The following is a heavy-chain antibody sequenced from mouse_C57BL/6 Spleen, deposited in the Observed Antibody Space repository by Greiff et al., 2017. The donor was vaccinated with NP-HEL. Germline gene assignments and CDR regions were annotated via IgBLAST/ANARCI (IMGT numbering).Heavy chain of an antibody. V-gene: IGHV1-82*01. CDR1: GYAFSSSW. D-gene: IGHD2-4*01. Sequence: VQLQESGPELVKPGASVKISCKASGYAFSSSWMNWVKQRPGKGLEWIGRIYPGDGDTNYNGKFKGKATLTADKSSSTAYMQLSSLTSEDSAVYFCARSSYDSQFAYWAKGLWSLSLQ. CDR3: ARSSYDSQFAY. CDR2: IYPGDGDT. J-gene: IGHJ3*01.